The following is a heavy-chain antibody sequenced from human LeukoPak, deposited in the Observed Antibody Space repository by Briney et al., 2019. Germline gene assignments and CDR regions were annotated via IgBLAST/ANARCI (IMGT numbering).Heavy chain of an antibody. CDR1: GFTFSSYA. Sequence: GGSLRLSXAASGFTFSSYAMSWVRQSPGKGLEWVSTISGSGTNTYYADSVKGRFTISRDNSKNTLYLQMNSLRAEDTAVYFCAKAGVAGTSRYFDCWGQGTLVTVSS. D-gene: IGHD6-19*01. CDR2: ISGSGTNT. CDR3: AKAGVAGTSRYFDC. J-gene: IGHJ4*02. V-gene: IGHV3-23*01.